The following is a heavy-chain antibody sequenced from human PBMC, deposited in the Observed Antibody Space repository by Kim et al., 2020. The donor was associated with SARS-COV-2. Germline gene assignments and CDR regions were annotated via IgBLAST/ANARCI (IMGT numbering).Heavy chain of an antibody. J-gene: IGHJ3*02. D-gene: IGHD6-6*01. CDR3: AKGDRVAARPVFIAFDI. CDR1: GFTFSSYA. Sequence: GGSLRLSCTASGFTFSSYAMSWVRQAPGKGLEWVSAISGSGGSSYYADSVKGRFTIYRDNSKNTLYLQMNSLRAEDTAVYYCAKGDRVAARPVFIAFDIWGQGTMVTVSS. V-gene: IGHV3-23*01. CDR2: ISGSGGSS.